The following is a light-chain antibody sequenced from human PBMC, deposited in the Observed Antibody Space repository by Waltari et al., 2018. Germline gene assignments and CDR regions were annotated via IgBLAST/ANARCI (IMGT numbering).Light chain of an antibody. Sequence: DVVMNQSPLCQFINPGQSASISCRSSQSLLHSNGNTYLSWFHQKPGQPPRLLIYEVSNQDSGVPDRFSGSGAGTDFTLKISRVEAEDVGIYFCGQGTHLPPTFGGGTKVEIQ. CDR3: GQGTHLPPT. V-gene: IGKV2-30*02. CDR1: QSLLHSNGNTY. J-gene: IGKJ4*01. CDR2: EVS.